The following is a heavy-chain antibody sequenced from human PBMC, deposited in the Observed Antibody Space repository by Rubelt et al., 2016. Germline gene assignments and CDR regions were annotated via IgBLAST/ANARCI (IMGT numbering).Heavy chain of an antibody. D-gene: IGHD5-18*01. CDR1: GFTFSSYG. J-gene: IGHJ6*01. CDR2: IWYDGSNK. Sequence: QVQLVESGGGVVQPGRSLRLSCAASGFTFSSYGMHWVRQAPGKGLEWVAVIWYDGSNKYYADSVKGRFTISRDNSKNSLYLQMNSLRTEDTALYYCAKDQGVSYGSPGGYYYYYGMDVWGQGTTVTGSS. V-gene: IGHV3-33*03. CDR3: AKDQGVSYGSPGGYYYYYGMDV.